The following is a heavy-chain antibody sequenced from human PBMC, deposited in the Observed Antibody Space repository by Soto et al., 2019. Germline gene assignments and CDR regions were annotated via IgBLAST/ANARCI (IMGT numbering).Heavy chain of an antibody. J-gene: IGHJ4*02. CDR3: AGTPSTPESYDILTGYPN. CDR1: VGSFSGYY. CDR2: INHSGST. V-gene: IGHV4-34*01. D-gene: IGHD3-9*01. Sequence: SETLSLTCAVYVGSFSGYYWSWIRQPPGKGLEWIGEINHSGSTNYNPSLKSRVTISVDTSKNQFSLKLSSVTAADTAVYYCAGTPSTPESYDILTGYPNWGQGTLVTVSS.